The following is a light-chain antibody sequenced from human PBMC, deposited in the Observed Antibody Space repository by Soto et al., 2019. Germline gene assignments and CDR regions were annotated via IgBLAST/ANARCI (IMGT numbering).Light chain of an antibody. J-gene: IGKJ5*01. Sequence: EIVLTQSPATLSLSPGDRATLSCRASQSVSFYLAWYQQKPGQAPRLLIYDASNRATGIPARFSGSGSGTVFTLTISRLEPEEFASYYCQHHNEGPITFGQGTRLEI. V-gene: IGKV3-11*01. CDR3: QHHNEGPIT. CDR2: DAS. CDR1: QSVSFY.